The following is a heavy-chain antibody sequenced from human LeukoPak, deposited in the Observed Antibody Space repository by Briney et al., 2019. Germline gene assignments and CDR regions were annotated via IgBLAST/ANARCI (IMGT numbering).Heavy chain of an antibody. CDR2: IYYSGST. D-gene: IGHD2-2*01. CDR1: GGSISSSSYY. Sequence: PSETLSLTCTVSGGSISSSSYYWGWIRQPPGKGLEWIGSIYYSGSTYYNPSLKSRVTISVDTSKNQFSLKLSSVTAADTAVYYCARGVQAGYCSSTSCYYYYYMDVWGKGTTVTVSS. V-gene: IGHV4-39*07. J-gene: IGHJ6*03. CDR3: ARGVQAGYCSSTSCYYYYYMDV.